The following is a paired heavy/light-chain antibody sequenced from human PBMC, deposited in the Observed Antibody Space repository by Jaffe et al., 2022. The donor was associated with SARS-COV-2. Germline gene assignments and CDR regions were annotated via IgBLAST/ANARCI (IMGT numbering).Light chain of an antibody. V-gene: IGLV2-14*01. CDR1: SSDVGGYNY. CDR3: SSFTSSRTYV. CDR2: DVS. Sequence: QSALTQPASVSGSPGQSITISCTGTSSDVGGYNYVSWYQQHPGKAPKLMIYDVSNRPSGVSSRFSGSKSGNTASLTISGLQAEDEADFYCSSFTSSRTYVFGTGTKVTVL. J-gene: IGLJ1*01.
Heavy chain of an antibody. CDR2: VSSTSTYI. J-gene: IGHJ6*03. V-gene: IGHV3-21*01. Sequence: EVQLVESGGGLVKPGGSLRLSCAASGFTFSRDSMNWVRQAPGKGLEWVSFVSSTSTYIYYADSVKGRFTISRDNAKNSVYLQMNSLRAEDTAVYYCAKSGGSSNYYYYMDVWGKGTTVTVSS. CDR1: GFTFSRDS. D-gene: IGHD2-15*01. CDR3: AKSGGSSNYYYYMDV.